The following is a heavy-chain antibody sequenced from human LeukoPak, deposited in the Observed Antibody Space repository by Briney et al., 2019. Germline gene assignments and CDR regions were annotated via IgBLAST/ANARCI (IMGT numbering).Heavy chain of an antibody. J-gene: IGHJ4*02. CDR1: GGTFSSYA. V-gene: IGHV1-69*05. CDR2: IIPIFGTA. CDR3: ARVMGSESYYDSSGYYDY. Sequence: SVKVSCKASGGTFSSYAISWVRQAPGQGLEWMGGIIPIFGTANYAQKFQGRVTITTDESTSTAYMELSSLRSEDTAVYYCARVMGSESYYDSSGYYDYWGQGTRVTVSS. D-gene: IGHD3-22*01.